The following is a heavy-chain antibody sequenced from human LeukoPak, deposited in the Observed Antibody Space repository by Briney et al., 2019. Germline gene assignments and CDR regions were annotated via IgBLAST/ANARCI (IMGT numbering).Heavy chain of an antibody. Sequence: PSETLSLTCTVSGGSISSYYWSWIRQPPGKGLEWIGYIYYSGSTNYNPSLKSRVTISVDTSENQFSLKLSSVTAADTAVYYCARRIGYCSSTSCYKGNYYYGMDVWGQGTTVTVSS. J-gene: IGHJ6*02. D-gene: IGHD2-2*02. V-gene: IGHV4-59*08. CDR1: GGSISSYY. CDR2: IYYSGST. CDR3: ARRIGYCSSTSCYKGNYYYGMDV.